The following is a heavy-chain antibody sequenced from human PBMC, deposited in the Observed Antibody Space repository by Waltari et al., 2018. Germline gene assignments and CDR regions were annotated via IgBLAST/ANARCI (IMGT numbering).Heavy chain of an antibody. Sequence: QLQLQESGPGLVKPSETLALTCRVSGGSISSGNSSWGWIRHPPGRELEWIGSIYADGSTYYSPSLKRRVTILVDTSKNQFFLRLDSVTAADTAVYYCARAGYFYGTGSYSWFEPWGQGTLVTVSS. CDR1: GGSISSGNSS. J-gene: IGHJ5*01. CDR3: ARAGYFYGTGSYSWFEP. CDR2: IYADGST. V-gene: IGHV4-39*07. D-gene: IGHD3-10*01.